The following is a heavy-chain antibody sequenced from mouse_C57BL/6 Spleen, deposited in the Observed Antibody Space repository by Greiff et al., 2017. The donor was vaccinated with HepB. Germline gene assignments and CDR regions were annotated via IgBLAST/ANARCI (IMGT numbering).Heavy chain of an antibody. CDR2: ISSGGDYI. D-gene: IGHD3-3*01. CDR3: TRDLAGAAWFAY. V-gene: IGHV5-9-1*02. Sequence: EVHLVEFGEGLVKPGGSLKLSCAASGFTFSSYAMSWVRQTPEKRLEWVAYISSGGDYIYYADTVKGRFTISRDNARNTLYLQMSSLKSEDTAMYYCTRDLAGAAWFAYWGQGTLVTVSA. CDR1: GFTFSSYA. J-gene: IGHJ3*01.